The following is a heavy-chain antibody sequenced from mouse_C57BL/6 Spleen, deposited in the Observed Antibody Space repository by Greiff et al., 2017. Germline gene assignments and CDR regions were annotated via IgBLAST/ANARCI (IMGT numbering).Heavy chain of an antibody. CDR3: AREQDDYPHWYFDV. J-gene: IGHJ1*03. V-gene: IGHV5-16*01. CDR1: GFTFSDYY. CDR2: INYDGSST. D-gene: IGHD2-4*01. Sequence: EVKLMESEGGLVQPGSSMKLSCTASGFTFSDYYMAWVRQVPEKGLEWVANINYDGSSTYYLDSLKSRFIISRDNAKNILYLQMSSLKSEDTATYYCAREQDDYPHWYFDVWGTGTTVTVSS.